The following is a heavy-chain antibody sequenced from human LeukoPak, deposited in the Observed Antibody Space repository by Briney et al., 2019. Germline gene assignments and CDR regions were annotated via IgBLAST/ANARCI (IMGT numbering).Heavy chain of an antibody. CDR2: INHSGST. V-gene: IGHV4-34*01. J-gene: IGHJ4*02. Sequence: PSETLSLTCAVYGGSFSGYYWSWIRQPPGKGLEWIGEINHSGSTNYNPSLKSQVTISVDTSKNQFSLKLSSVTAADTAVYYCARGGNGSVITFGGVIVTFDYWGQGTLVTVSS. D-gene: IGHD3-16*02. CDR1: GGSFSGYY. CDR3: ARGGNGSVITFGGVIVTFDY.